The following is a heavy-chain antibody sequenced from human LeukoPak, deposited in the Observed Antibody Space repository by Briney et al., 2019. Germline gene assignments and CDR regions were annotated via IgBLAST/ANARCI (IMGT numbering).Heavy chain of an antibody. J-gene: IGHJ4*02. Sequence: SETLSLTCNVSGDSISSNFYWGWIRQPPGKGLEWIGSIYHSGSTFYNPSLKSRVTLSVDTSKNQFSLKLSSVTAADTAVYYCASGYASSGYYQFDYWGQGTLVTVSS. CDR1: GDSISSNFY. V-gene: IGHV4-38-2*02. CDR2: IYHSGST. CDR3: ASGYASSGYYQFDY. D-gene: IGHD3-22*01.